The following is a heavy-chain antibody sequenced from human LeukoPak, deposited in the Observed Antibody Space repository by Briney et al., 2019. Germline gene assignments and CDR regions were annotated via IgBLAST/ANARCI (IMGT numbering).Heavy chain of an antibody. CDR1: GFTFSSYA. CDR3: ARAGRHMATIWFDY. D-gene: IGHD5-24*01. J-gene: IGHJ4*02. CDR2: ISSNGGST. V-gene: IGHV3-64*01. Sequence: GGSLRLSCAAPGFTFSSYAMHWVRQAPGKGLEYVSAISSNGGSTYYANSVKGRFTISRDNSKNTLYLQMGSLRAEDMAVYYCARAGRHMATIWFDYWGQGTLVTVSS.